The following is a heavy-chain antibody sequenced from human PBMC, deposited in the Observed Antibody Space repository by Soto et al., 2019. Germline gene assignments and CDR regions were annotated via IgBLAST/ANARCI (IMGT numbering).Heavy chain of an antibody. CDR3: ARLGFPGAIYFDS. CDR2: IYPGDSET. CDR1: GYNFTTFW. V-gene: IGHV5-51*01. J-gene: IGHJ4*02. Sequence: PGESLKISCKGSGYNFTTFWIGWVRQMPGKGLEWMGIIYPGDSETKYSPDFEGQVTISADRSTNTAYLQWRSLRASDTAMYYCARLGFPGAIYFDSWGLRTLVTVSS.